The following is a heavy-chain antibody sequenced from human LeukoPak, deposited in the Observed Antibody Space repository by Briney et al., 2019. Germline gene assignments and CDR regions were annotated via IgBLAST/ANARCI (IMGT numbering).Heavy chain of an antibody. J-gene: IGHJ4*02. Sequence: GGSLRLSCAASGFTVSSNYMSWVRQAPGKGLEWVSVIYSGGSTYYADSVKGRFTISRDNSENTLYLQMNSLRAEDTAVYYCARDGGPTYYYGSGSPSWGQGTLVTVSS. CDR2: IYSGGST. D-gene: IGHD3-10*01. V-gene: IGHV3-66*01. CDR3: ARDGGPTYYYGSGSPS. CDR1: GFTVSSNY.